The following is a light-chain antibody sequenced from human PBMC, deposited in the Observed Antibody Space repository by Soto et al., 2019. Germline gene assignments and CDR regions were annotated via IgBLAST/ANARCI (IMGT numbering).Light chain of an antibody. CDR1: QSVSGW. V-gene: IGKV1-5*03. Sequence: DIPMTQSPSTLSASVGDRVTITCRASQSVSGWLAWFQQKPGRAPKLLIYKASSLKSGVPSRFSGSGFGTEFTLTINSLQPDDFATYYCQQYNSYWTFGQGTKVEMK. J-gene: IGKJ1*01. CDR2: KAS. CDR3: QQYNSYWT.